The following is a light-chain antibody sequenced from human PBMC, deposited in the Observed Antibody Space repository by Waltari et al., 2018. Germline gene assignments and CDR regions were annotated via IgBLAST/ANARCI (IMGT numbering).Light chain of an antibody. CDR2: RSD. CDR3: AAWDDSLNGRWV. J-gene: IGLJ3*02. V-gene: IGLV1-44*01. CDR1: ASTLGNHV. Sequence: QSVLTQPPSASGTPGPGVTISCSGGASTLGNHVMNWYQPVPGKAPKLLIYRSDRRPAGVPDRFSGSKSGTSASLAISGLQSEDEADYYCAAWDDSLNGRWVFGGGTKVTVL.